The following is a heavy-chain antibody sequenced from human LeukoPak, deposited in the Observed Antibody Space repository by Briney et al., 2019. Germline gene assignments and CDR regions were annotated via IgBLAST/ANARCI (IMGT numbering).Heavy chain of an antibody. CDR2: ISYDGSNK. Sequence: GRSLRLSWAASGFTFSSYAMHWVRQAPGKGLEWVAVISYDGSNKYYADSVKGRFTISRDNSKNTLYLQVNSLRAEDTAVYYCARTYYYGSGSYYKGYFDYWGQGTLVTVSS. J-gene: IGHJ4*02. CDR1: GFTFSSYA. CDR3: ARTYYYGSGSYYKGYFDY. D-gene: IGHD3-10*01. V-gene: IGHV3-30-3*01.